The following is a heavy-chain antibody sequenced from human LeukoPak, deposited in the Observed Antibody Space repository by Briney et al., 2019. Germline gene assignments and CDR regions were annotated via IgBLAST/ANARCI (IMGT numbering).Heavy chain of an antibody. CDR2: IKEDGSEK. D-gene: IGHD3-9*01. J-gene: IGHJ4*02. CDR3: ASRRGFDWLLHFDY. Sequence: GGSLRLSCAVSGFTFRYYWMSWVRQAPGKGLEWVANIKEDGSEKYYVDSVKGRFTISRDNAKRSLYLQMNSLRAEDTAVYYCASRRGFDWLLHFDYWGQGTLVTVSS. CDR1: GFTFRYYW. V-gene: IGHV3-7*01.